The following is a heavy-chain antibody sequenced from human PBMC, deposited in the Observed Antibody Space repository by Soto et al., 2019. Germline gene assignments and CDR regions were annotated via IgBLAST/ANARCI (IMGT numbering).Heavy chain of an antibody. CDR2: INHSGST. Sequence: SETLSLTCAVYGGSFSGYYCSWIRQPPGKGLEWIGEINHSGSTNYNPSLKSRVTISVDTSKNQFSLKLSSVTAADTAVYYCASPREGYYYGSGSSRKKYYYYGMDVWGQGTTVT. CDR1: GGSFSGYY. CDR3: ASPREGYYYGSGSSRKKYYYYGMDV. D-gene: IGHD3-10*01. V-gene: IGHV4-34*01. J-gene: IGHJ6*02.